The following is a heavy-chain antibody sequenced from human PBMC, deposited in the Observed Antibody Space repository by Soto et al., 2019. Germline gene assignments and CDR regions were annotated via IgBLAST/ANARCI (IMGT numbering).Heavy chain of an antibody. CDR2: ISTSGTSI. CDR1: GFTFSPFG. Sequence: GGSLRLSCAASGFTFSPFGMNWVRQAPGKGLEWVSSISTSGTSIVYADSVRRRFSISRDNTNNSLYLQMNSLRAEDTAVYYCARHHFGSSSDYWGHGTLVTVSS. J-gene: IGHJ4*01. V-gene: IGHV3-21*01. CDR3: ARHHFGSSSDY. D-gene: IGHD3-10*01.